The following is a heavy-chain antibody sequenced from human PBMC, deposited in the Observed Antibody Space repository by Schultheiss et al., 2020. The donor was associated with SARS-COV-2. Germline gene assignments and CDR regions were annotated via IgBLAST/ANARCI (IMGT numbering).Heavy chain of an antibody. V-gene: IGHV3-33*01. CDR2: IWYDGSNK. CDR3: ARPSVETARSWYFDL. J-gene: IGHJ2*01. D-gene: IGHD2-21*02. Sequence: GGSLRLSCAASGFTFSSYGMHWVRQAPGKGLEWVAVIWYDGSNKYYADSVKGRFTISRDNSKNTLYLQMNSLRAEDTAVYYCARPSVETARSWYFDLWGRGTLVTVSS. CDR1: GFTFSSYG.